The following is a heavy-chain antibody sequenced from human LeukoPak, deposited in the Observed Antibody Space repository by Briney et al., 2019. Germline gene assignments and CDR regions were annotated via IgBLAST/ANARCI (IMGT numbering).Heavy chain of an antibody. V-gene: IGHV4-38-2*02. CDR2: IYYSGST. CDR1: NFSIGRGYY. J-gene: IGHJ4*02. CDR3: ARRFQTTYYDSSGYYSFFDY. D-gene: IGHD3-22*01. Sequence: SETLSLTCTVSNFSIGRGYYWGWIRQPPGKGLEWIGSIYYSGSTYYNPSLKSRVTISVDTSKNQFSLKLSSVTAADTAVYYCARRFQTTYYDSSGYYSFFDYWGQGTLVTVSS.